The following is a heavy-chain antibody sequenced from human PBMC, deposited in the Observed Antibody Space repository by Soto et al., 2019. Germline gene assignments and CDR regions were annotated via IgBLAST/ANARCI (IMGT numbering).Heavy chain of an antibody. CDR1: GFTFSSYG. Sequence: QVQLVESGGGVVQPGRSLRLSCAASGFTFSSYGIQWVRQAPGKGLEWVAVISFDGSLKYYADSVKGRFTISRDNSNNTLYLQMNSLRVEDTAVYYCAKEHTLYTSGWFFDYWGQGTLVTVSS. V-gene: IGHV3-30*18. D-gene: IGHD6-19*01. CDR3: AKEHTLYTSGWFFDY. J-gene: IGHJ4*02. CDR2: ISFDGSLK.